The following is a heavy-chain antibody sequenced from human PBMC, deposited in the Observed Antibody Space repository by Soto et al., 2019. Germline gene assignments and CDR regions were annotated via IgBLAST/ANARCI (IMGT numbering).Heavy chain of an antibody. CDR2: IIPILGIA. Sequence: QVQLVQSGAEVKKPGSSVKVSCKASGGTFSSYTISWVRQAPGQGLEWMGRIIPILGIANYAQKFQCRVTITADKSTSTAYVELSSLRSEDTAVYYCAREPYGDYFKGWFDPWGQGTLVTVSS. CDR3: AREPYGDYFKGWFDP. V-gene: IGHV1-69*08. J-gene: IGHJ5*02. CDR1: GGTFSSYT. D-gene: IGHD4-17*01.